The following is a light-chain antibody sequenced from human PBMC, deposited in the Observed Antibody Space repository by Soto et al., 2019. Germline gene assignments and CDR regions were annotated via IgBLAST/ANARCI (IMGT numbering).Light chain of an antibody. CDR3: SSFTASSTWV. J-gene: IGLJ3*02. CDR1: SSDVGDYNY. CDR2: EVT. Sequence: QSALTQPASVSGSPGQSITISCSGTSSDVGDYNYVSWYQQFPGKAPKLMIYEVTNRPSGVSNCFSGYKSGNTASLTISGLQAEDEADYYCSSFTASSTWVFGGGTKLTVL. V-gene: IGLV2-14*03.